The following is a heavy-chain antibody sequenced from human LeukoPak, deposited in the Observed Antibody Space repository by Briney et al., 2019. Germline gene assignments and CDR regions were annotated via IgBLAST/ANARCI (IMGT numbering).Heavy chain of an antibody. V-gene: IGHV3-23*01. CDR3: ARAPNWRFDH. Sequence: GGSLRLSCAASGFPFSTNDMTWVRQAPGKGLEWVSAISGSASGGTTYGDSVKGRFTISRDDSKNTLYLHMNSLRAEDTAVYYCARAPNWRFDHWGQGTLVTVSS. CDR2: ISGSASGGT. CDR1: GFPFSTND. J-gene: IGHJ4*02. D-gene: IGHD1-1*01.